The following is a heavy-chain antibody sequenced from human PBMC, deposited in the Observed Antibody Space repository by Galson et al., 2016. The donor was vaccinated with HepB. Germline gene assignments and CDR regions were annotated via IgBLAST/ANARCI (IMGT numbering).Heavy chain of an antibody. D-gene: IGHD3-3*02. CDR2: ISYSGSTT. V-gene: IGHV4-39*07. J-gene: IGHJ4*02. CDR3: ARVPASTRFDY. CDR1: GASISSGSYY. Sequence: ETLSLTCSVSGASISSGSYYWGWIRQPPGKGLEWIASISYSGSTTYYNPSLESRVTISIDTSKNQFSLKLNSVTAADTAVYYCARVPASTRFDYWGQGTLVTVSS.